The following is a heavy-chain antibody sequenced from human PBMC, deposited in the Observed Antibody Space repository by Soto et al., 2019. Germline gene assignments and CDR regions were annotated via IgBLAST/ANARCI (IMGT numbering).Heavy chain of an antibody. Sequence: GSLRLSCAASGFTFSSYWMHWVRQAPGKGLVWVSRINSDGSSTSYADSVKGRFTISRDNAKNTLYLQMNSLRAEDTAVYYCARDGVVVAATALYYYGMDVWGQGTTVTVSS. D-gene: IGHD2-15*01. CDR1: GFTFSSYW. J-gene: IGHJ6*02. CDR3: ARDGVVVAATALYYYGMDV. V-gene: IGHV3-74*01. CDR2: INSDGSST.